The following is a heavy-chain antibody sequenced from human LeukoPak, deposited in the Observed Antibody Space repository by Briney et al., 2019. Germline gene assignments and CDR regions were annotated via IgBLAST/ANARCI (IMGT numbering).Heavy chain of an antibody. J-gene: IGHJ4*02. V-gene: IGHV4-38-2*02. CDR2: IYHSGST. Sequence: SETLALTCTVSGYSISSGYYWGWIRQPPGKGLEWIGSIYHSGSTYYNPSLKSRVTISVDTSKDQFSLKLSSVTAADTAVYFCAREGYSSDWYGFDYWGQGTLVTVSS. CDR3: AREGYSSDWYGFDY. D-gene: IGHD6-19*01. CDR1: GYSISSGYY.